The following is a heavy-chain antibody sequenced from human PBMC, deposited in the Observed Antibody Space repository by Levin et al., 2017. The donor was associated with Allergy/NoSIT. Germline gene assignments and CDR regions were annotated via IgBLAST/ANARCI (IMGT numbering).Heavy chain of an antibody. V-gene: IGHV5-51*01. D-gene: IGHD2-15*01. J-gene: IGHJ3*02. CDR3: ARPSPLYCSGGSCDAFDI. CDR1: GYSFTSYW. Sequence: GGSLRLSCKGSGYSFTSYWIGWVRQMPGKGLEWMGIIYPGDSDTRYSPSFQGQVTISADKSISTAYLQWSSLKASDTAMYYCARPSPLYCSGGSCDAFDIWGQGTMVTVSS. CDR2: IYPGDSDT.